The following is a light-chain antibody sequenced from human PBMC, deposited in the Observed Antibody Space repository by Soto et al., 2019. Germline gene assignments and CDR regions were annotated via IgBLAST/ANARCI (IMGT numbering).Light chain of an antibody. J-gene: IGKJ1*01. Sequence: DMQITQSPSSLAAAGRRTIKNTIRASQNIDRWVAWYQLKSGKAPKILIYHASSLETGVPSMFIGSRSATEFTVIMSRVHCYDVASFYCPHCTTAGTFSQGTKVDI. CDR2: HAS. CDR1: QNIDRW. V-gene: IGKV1-5*01. CDR3: PHCTTAGT.